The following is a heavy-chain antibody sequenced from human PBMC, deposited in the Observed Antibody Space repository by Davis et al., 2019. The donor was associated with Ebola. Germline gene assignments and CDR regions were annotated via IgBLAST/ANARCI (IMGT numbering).Heavy chain of an antibody. D-gene: IGHD2/OR15-2a*01. J-gene: IGHJ4*02. Sequence: GGSLKLSCAASGFTFSSYWMSWVRQAPGKGLEWVANIKQDGSEKYYVDSVKGRFTISRDNAKNSLYLQMNSLRAEDTAVYYCARDNSNTHWPFYFDYWGQGTLVTVSS. CDR2: IKQDGSEK. CDR3: ARDNSNTHWPFYFDY. CDR1: GFTFSSYW. V-gene: IGHV3-7*01.